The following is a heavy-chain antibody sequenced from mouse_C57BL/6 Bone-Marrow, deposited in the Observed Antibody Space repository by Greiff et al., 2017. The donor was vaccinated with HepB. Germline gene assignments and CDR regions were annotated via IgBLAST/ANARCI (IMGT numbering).Heavy chain of an antibody. Sequence: VQLQQSGAELVKPGASVKISCKASGYTFTDYYINWVQQRPGPGLEWIGKLGPGSGSTYYNEKFKGKATLTADKSSSTAYMQLSSLTSEDSAVYFCARNPYYYGSSLLLDYWGQGTTLTVSS. CDR1: GYTFTDYY. D-gene: IGHD1-1*01. CDR3: ARNPYYYGSSLLLDY. CDR2: LGPGSGST. V-gene: IGHV1-77*01. J-gene: IGHJ2*01.